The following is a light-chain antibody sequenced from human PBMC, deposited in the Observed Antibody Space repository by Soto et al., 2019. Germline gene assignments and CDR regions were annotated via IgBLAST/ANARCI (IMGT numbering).Light chain of an antibody. V-gene: IGKV1-5*03. J-gene: IGKJ4*01. CDR1: QSISSW. CDR3: QEYNSDSGLT. Sequence: IQMTQSPSTLSASVGDRVTITCRASQSISSWLAWYQQKPGKAPKLLIYTASNLKSGVPSRFSGSGSGTEFTLTISSLQPDDFASYYCQEYNSDSGLTFGGGTKVEIK. CDR2: TAS.